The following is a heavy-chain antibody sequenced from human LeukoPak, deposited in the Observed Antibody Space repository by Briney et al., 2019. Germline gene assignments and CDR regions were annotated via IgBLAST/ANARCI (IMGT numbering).Heavy chain of an antibody. V-gene: IGHV3-64*01. D-gene: IGHD3-10*01. CDR2: ISNNGYTT. Sequence: GGSLRLSCAASGFTFSGYAMHWVRQAPGKRLEYVSAISNNGYTTYYANSVKGRFTISRDNSKNTLYLQMGSLRAEDMAVYYCARGGIKGPHDAYDIWGQGTVVTVSS. J-gene: IGHJ3*02. CDR1: GFTFSGYA. CDR3: ARGGIKGPHDAYDI.